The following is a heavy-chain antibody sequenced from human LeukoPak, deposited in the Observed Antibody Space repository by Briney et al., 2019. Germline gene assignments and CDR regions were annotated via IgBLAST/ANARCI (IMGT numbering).Heavy chain of an antibody. CDR3: ASGLNAYDGSGPADY. CDR2: IYPGDSDT. Sequence: GESLKISCKGSGYSFTSYWIGWVRQMPGKGLEWMGIIYPGDSDTRYSPSFQGQVTISADKSISTAYLQWSSLKASDTAMYYCASGLNAYDGSGPADYWGQGTLVTVSS. J-gene: IGHJ4*02. CDR1: GYSFTSYW. D-gene: IGHD3-22*01. V-gene: IGHV5-51*01.